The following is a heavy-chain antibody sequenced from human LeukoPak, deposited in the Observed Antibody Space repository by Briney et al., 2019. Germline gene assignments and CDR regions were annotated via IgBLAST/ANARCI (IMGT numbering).Heavy chain of an antibody. D-gene: IGHD2-2*01. V-gene: IGHV4-30-2*01. CDR2: IYHSGST. Sequence: KPSQTLSLTCTVSGGSISSGGYYWSWIRQPPGKGLEWIGYIYHSGSTYYNPSLKSRVTTSVDTSKNQFSLKLSSVTAADTAVYYCVFRGEVPAASFDYWGQGTLVTVSS. CDR3: VFRGEVPAASFDY. CDR1: GGSISSGGYY. J-gene: IGHJ4*02.